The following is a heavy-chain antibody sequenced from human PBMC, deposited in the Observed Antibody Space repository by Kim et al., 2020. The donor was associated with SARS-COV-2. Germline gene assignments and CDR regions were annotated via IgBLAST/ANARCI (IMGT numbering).Heavy chain of an antibody. V-gene: IGHV1-2*06. D-gene: IGHD1-20*01. CDR2: INPNTGDT. J-gene: IGHJ4*02. Sequence: ASVKVSCKASGYTFTGYYMHWVRQAPGQGLEWMGRINPNTGDTNYAQKFQGRVTMTRDTSISTAYMELSRLRSDDTAVYHCAREVTGTTDERYNDYWGQG. CDR3: AREVTGTTDERYNDY. CDR1: GYTFTGYY.